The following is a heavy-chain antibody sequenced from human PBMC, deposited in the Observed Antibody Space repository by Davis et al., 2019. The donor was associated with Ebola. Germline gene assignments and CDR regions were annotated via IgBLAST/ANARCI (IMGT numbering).Heavy chain of an antibody. D-gene: IGHD4-11*01. CDR2: IIPIFGTT. Sequence: SVPVPCMASVCTFSSYAIIWVRQAPGHGLEWMGGIIPIFGTTNYAQKFQGRVTNTADESTSTAYMELRILRSDDTAVYYCARRDYSNYRYNGMDVWGQGTTVTVSS. V-gene: IGHV1-69*13. CDR1: VCTFSSYA. J-gene: IGHJ6*02. CDR3: ARRDYSNYRYNGMDV.